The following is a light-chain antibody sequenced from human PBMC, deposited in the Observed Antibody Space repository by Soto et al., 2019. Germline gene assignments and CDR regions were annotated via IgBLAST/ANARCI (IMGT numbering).Light chain of an antibody. V-gene: IGKV3-20*01. Sequence: EIVLTQSAGTLSVSPGGRATLSGSSSQSVTNSYLAWYQQKPGQAPRLLIYGASSRATGIPDRFSGSGSGTDFTLTISRLEPEDFAVYYCQQYGTSPPGTFGQGTKVDIK. CDR3: QQYGTSPPGT. CDR1: QSVTNSY. J-gene: IGKJ1*01. CDR2: GAS.